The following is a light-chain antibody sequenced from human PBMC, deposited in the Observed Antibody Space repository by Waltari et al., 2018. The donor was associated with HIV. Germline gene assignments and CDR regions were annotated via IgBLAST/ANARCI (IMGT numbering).Light chain of an antibody. CDR3: ASYTVNSTGV. CDR1: ASAIVRYNY. CDR2: DVN. J-gene: IGLJ1*01. V-gene: IGLV2-14*03. Sequence: QSALSQPASVSASPGQSVAISCSGSASAIVRYNYVSWYQQHPHRTPTLILFDVNNRPSGISARFSGSKSGTTASLTISTVRTDDEADYYCASYTVNSTGVFGTGTKLSVL.